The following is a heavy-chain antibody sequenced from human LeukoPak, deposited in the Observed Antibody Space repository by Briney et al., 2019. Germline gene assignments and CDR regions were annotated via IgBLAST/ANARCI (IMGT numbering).Heavy chain of an antibody. D-gene: IGHD3-22*01. Sequence: PGGSLRLSCAASGFTFSSYEMNWVREAPGKGLEWVSYISSSGSTIYYADSVKGRFTISRDNAKNSLYLQMNSLRAEDTAVYYCARGAYDSSGSQVSHFDYWGQGTLVTVSS. CDR3: ARGAYDSSGSQVSHFDY. CDR1: GFTFSSYE. CDR2: ISSSGSTI. V-gene: IGHV3-48*03. J-gene: IGHJ4*02.